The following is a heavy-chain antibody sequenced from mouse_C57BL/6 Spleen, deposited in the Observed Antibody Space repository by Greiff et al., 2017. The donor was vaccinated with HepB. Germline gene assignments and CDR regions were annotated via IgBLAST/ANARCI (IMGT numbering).Heavy chain of an antibody. D-gene: IGHD2-4*01. Sequence: DVMLVESGGGLVQPGGSMKLSCVASGFTFSNYWMNWVRQSPEKGLEWVAQIRLKSDNYATHYAESVKGRFTISRDDSKSSVYLQMNNLRAEDTGIYYCTGGIYYDYNYFDYWGQGTTLTVSS. CDR2: IRLKSDNYAT. J-gene: IGHJ2*01. V-gene: IGHV6-3*01. CDR3: TGGIYYDYNYFDY. CDR1: GFTFSNYW.